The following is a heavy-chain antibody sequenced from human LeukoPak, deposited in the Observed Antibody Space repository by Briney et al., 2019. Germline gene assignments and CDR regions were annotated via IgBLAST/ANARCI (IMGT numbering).Heavy chain of an antibody. D-gene: IGHD4-23*01. V-gene: IGHV3-30*04. Sequence: GGSLRLSCAASGFTFSSYAMHWVRQAPGKGLEWVAVISYDGSNKYYADSVKGRFTISRDNSKNTLYLQMSSLRAEDTAVYYCARALDYGGPEGTHYFDYWGQGTLVTVSS. J-gene: IGHJ4*02. CDR3: ARALDYGGPEGTHYFDY. CDR2: ISYDGSNK. CDR1: GFTFSSYA.